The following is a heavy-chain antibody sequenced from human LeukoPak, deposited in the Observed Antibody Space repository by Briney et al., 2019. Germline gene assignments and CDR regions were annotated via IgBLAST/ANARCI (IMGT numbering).Heavy chain of an antibody. CDR2: IIPTFGTA. CDR3: ARGSGSYYACDI. D-gene: IGHD1-26*01. Sequence: SVKVSCKASGGTFSSYAISWVRQAPGQGLEWMGGIIPTFGTANYAQRFQGRVTITADESTTTAYMELSSLRSEDTAVYYCARGSGSYYACDIWGQGTMVTVSS. CDR1: GGTFSSYA. J-gene: IGHJ3*02. V-gene: IGHV1-69*13.